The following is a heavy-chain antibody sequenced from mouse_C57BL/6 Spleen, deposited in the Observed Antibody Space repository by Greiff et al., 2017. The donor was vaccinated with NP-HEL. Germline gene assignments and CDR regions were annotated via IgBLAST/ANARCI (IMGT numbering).Heavy chain of an antibody. CDR1: GYTFTDYE. V-gene: IGHV1-15*01. CDR3: TRWEGFAY. Sequence: QVQGQKDGAELVRPGASVTLSCKASGYTFTDYEMHWVKQTPVHGLEWIGAIDPETGGTAYNQKFKGKAILTADKSSSTAYMELRSLTSEDSAVYYCTRWEGFAYWGQGTLVTVSA. CDR2: IDPETGGT. D-gene: IGHD4-1*01. J-gene: IGHJ3*01.